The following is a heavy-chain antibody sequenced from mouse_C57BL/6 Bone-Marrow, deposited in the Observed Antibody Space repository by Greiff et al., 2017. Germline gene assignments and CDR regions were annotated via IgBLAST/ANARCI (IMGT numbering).Heavy chain of an antibody. Sequence: QVHVKQPGAELVRPGTSVKLSCKASGYTFTSYWMHWVKQRPGQGLEWIGVIDPSDSYTNYNQKFKGKATLTVDTSSSTAYMQLSSLTSEDSAVYYCARGIYDGYYGVAYWGQGTLVTVSA. V-gene: IGHV1-59*01. CDR3: ARGIYDGYYGVAY. CDR2: IDPSDSYT. D-gene: IGHD2-3*01. CDR1: GYTFTSYW. J-gene: IGHJ3*01.